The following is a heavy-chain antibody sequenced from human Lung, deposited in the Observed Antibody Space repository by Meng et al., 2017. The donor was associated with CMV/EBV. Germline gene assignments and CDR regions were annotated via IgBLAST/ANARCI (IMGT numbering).Heavy chain of an antibody. CDR3: ACGTDSVITYGYFYGLDV. D-gene: IGHD3-22*01. Sequence: ASVXVSXKASGYTFTAYYIHWVRQAPGQGLEWMGWMNPNSGDTFYAQNFQGRVTMTRDTSITTAFMELSRLTSDDTAVFYCACGTDSVITYGYFYGLDVWGQGXTVTVSS. CDR1: GYTFTAYY. J-gene: IGHJ6*02. CDR2: MNPNSGDT. V-gene: IGHV1-2*02.